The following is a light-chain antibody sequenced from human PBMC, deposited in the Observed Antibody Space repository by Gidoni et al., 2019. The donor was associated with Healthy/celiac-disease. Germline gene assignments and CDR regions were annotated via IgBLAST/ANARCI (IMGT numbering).Light chain of an antibody. Sequence: EIVLTQSPGTLSLSPDERATLSCRASQSVSSTYLAWYQQKPGQAPRLLIYGASSRATGIPDRFSGSGSGTDFTLTISRLEPEDFAVYYCQQYGTSFTFXPXTKVXLK. CDR2: GAS. CDR3: QQYGTSFT. J-gene: IGKJ3*01. V-gene: IGKV3-20*01. CDR1: QSVSSTY.